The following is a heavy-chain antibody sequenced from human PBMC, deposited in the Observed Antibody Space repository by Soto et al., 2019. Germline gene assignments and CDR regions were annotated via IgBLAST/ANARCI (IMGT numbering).Heavy chain of an antibody. CDR3: ARAYGSAGYFDY. CDR2: IIPILGIA. CDR1: GGTFSSYT. J-gene: IGHJ4*02. Sequence: QVQLVQSGAEVKKPGSSVKVSCKASGGTFSSYTISWVRQAPGQGLEWMGRIIPILGIANYAQKFQGRVKIAADKSTSTAYMELSSLRSEDTAVYYCARAYGSAGYFDYWGQGTLVTVSS. V-gene: IGHV1-69*02. D-gene: IGHD6-19*01.